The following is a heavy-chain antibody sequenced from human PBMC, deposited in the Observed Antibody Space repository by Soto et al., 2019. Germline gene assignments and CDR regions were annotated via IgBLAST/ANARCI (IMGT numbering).Heavy chain of an antibody. V-gene: IGHV3-72*01. CDR1: GFTFSDHY. CDR3: ARSARLSQFDI. D-gene: IGHD6-25*01. Sequence: EVQLVESGGGLVQPGGSLRLSCATSGFTFSDHYMDWVRQAPGKGLEWVARSRDRAESHTTEYAASVKGRFTISRDVSKSSLYLQMNSLKTEDTAVYYCARSARLSQFDIWGQGNLVTVSS. J-gene: IGHJ4*02. CDR2: SRDRAESHTT.